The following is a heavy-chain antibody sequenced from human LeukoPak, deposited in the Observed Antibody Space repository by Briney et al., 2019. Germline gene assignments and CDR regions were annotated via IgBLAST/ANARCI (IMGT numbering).Heavy chain of an antibody. V-gene: IGHV3-23*01. CDR1: GFTFSSYA. CDR2: IGGSGGST. Sequence: GGSLRLSCAASGFTFSSYAMSWVRQAPGKGLEWVSAIGGSGGSTYYADSVKGRFTISRDNSKNTLYLQMNSLRAEDTAVYYCAKGNYYYDSSGHPGGDYWGQGTLVTVSS. J-gene: IGHJ4*02. CDR3: AKGNYYYDSSGHPGGDY. D-gene: IGHD3-22*01.